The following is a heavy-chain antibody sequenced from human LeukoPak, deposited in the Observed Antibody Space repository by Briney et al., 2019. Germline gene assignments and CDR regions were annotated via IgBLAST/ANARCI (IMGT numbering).Heavy chain of an antibody. J-gene: IGHJ4*02. V-gene: IGHV4-59*01. CDR2: IHYSGST. D-gene: IGHD3-3*02. Sequence: SETLSVTCTVSGASITSYYWTWIRQPPGKGLEWIGYIHYSGSTNYNPSLKSRVTISVDTSKNQFSLKLNSVTAADTAVYYCARAPSRGGAVLDWGQGTLVTVSS. CDR1: GASITSYY. CDR3: ARAPSRGGAVLD.